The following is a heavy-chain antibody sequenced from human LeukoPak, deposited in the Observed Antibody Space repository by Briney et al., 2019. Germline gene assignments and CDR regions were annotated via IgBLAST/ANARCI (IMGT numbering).Heavy chain of an antibody. Sequence: GGSLRLSCAASGFTFSTYWMSWVRQAPGKGLEWVANIHQDGNEKYYVDSVKGRFTISRDNAKNSLYLQMNSLRAEDTAVYCCARGDKFSGDYWGQETLVTVSS. CDR3: ARGDKFSGDY. V-gene: IGHV3-7*04. J-gene: IGHJ4*02. CDR2: IHQDGNEK. D-gene: IGHD2-15*01. CDR1: GFTFSTYW.